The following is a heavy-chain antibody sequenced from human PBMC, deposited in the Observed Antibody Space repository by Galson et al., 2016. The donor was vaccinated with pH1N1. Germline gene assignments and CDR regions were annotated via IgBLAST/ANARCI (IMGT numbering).Heavy chain of an antibody. CDR3: AHRRRGSGTPGVYDY. V-gene: IGHV2-5*02. CDR1: GFSLTNSGVA. Sequence: PALVKPTQTLTLTCTFSGFSLTNSGVAVGWIRQPPGKALEWLAPIYWDGDQRPSPSPKSRLTITKDTSKNQVVLTMTNVDPVDTATYYCAHRRRGSGTPGVYDYWGQGTLVTVSS. D-gene: IGHD3-10*01. J-gene: IGHJ4*02. CDR2: IYWDGDQ.